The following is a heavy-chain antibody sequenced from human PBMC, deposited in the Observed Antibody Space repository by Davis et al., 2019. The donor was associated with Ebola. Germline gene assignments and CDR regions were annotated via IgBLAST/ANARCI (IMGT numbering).Heavy chain of an antibody. CDR3: AGGEWDIVVVPADY. CDR2: IYQSGYT. D-gene: IGHD2-2*01. J-gene: IGHJ4*02. Sequence: SETLSLTCAVSGGSISIDNWWTWVRQPPGKGLEWIGEIYQSGYTNYNPSLKSRVTISVDKSRNQFSLNLSSVTAADTAVYYCAGGEWDIVVVPADYWGQGTLVTVSS. V-gene: IGHV4-4*02. CDR1: GGSISIDNW.